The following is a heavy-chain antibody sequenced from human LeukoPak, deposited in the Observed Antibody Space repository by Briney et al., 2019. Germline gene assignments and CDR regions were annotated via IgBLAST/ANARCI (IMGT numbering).Heavy chain of an antibody. Sequence: GGSLRLSCAASGFTFSSYSMNWVRQAPGKGLEWVSYISSSSSTIYYADSVKGRFTISRDNAKNSLYLQMNSLRDEDTAVYYCAREATYYGDYELWPTIYYYYMDVWGKGTTVTVSS. V-gene: IGHV3-48*02. CDR3: AREATYYGDYELWPTIYYYYMDV. CDR2: ISSSSSTI. CDR1: GFTFSSYS. J-gene: IGHJ6*03. D-gene: IGHD4-17*01.